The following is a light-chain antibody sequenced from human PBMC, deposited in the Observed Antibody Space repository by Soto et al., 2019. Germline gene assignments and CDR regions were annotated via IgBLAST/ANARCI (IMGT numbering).Light chain of an antibody. J-gene: IGLJ2*01. V-gene: IGLV1-40*01. CDR3: QSYESSLSGVV. CDR1: SSNIGAGYD. Sequence: QSVLTQPPSVSGAPGQRVTISCTGSSSNIGAGYDVHWYQHCPGTAPKLLIYGNSNRHSGVPDRFSGSKSGTSASLAITGLQAEDEADYYCQSYESSLSGVVFGGGTKLTVL. CDR2: GNS.